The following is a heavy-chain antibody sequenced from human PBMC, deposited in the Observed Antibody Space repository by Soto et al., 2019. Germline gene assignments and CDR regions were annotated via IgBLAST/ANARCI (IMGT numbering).Heavy chain of an antibody. CDR1: GGTFNTYA. CDR3: AREVQVRTPAFVY. D-gene: IGHD3-10*01. Sequence: QVQLVQSGAEMKKPGSSVKVSCQSSGGTFNTYAMNWGRQAPGQGPEWMGDISPMFGAANYAPKFQGRVTTTADDSTGTSYMQLGSLTSEVTALYFCAREVQVRTPAFVYWGQGTLVTVSS. J-gene: IGHJ4*02. V-gene: IGHV1-69*19. CDR2: ISPMFGAA.